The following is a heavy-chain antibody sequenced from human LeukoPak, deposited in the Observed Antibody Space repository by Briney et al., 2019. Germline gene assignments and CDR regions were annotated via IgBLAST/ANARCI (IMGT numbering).Heavy chain of an antibody. CDR2: ISAYNGNT. CDR3: ARVGPYYYDSSGYYYVVLFDY. V-gene: IGHV1-18*01. Sequence: GASVKVSCKASGYTFTIYGISWVRQAPGQGLEWMGWISAYNGNTNYAQKLQGRVTMTTDTSTSTAYMELRSLRSDDTAVYYCARVGPYYYDSSGYYYVVLFDYWGQGTLVTVSS. CDR1: GYTFTIYG. D-gene: IGHD3-22*01. J-gene: IGHJ4*02.